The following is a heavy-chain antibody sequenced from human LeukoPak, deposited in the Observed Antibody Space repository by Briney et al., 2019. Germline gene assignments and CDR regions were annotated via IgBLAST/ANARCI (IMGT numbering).Heavy chain of an antibody. CDR1: GYYFPNYW. Sequence: PGESLKISRKGSGYYFPNYWIGWVRQMPGKGLEWMGIIYPADSDTRYSPSFQGQVTISADKSINTAYLQWSSLKASDTAMYFCARDWYFDLWGRGTLVTVSS. CDR2: IYPADSDT. CDR3: ARDWYFDL. V-gene: IGHV5-51*01. J-gene: IGHJ2*01.